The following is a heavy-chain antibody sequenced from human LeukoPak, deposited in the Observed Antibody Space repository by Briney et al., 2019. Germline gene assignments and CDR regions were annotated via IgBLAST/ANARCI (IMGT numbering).Heavy chain of an antibody. Sequence: GESLKISCKGSGYSFTSYWISWVRQMPGKGLEWMGRIDPSDSYTNYSPSFQGQVTISADKSISTAYLQWSSLQASDTAIYYCARRLRYCSGGSCYYFDYWGQGTLVTVSS. J-gene: IGHJ4*02. V-gene: IGHV5-10-1*04. CDR2: IDPSDSYT. CDR3: ARRLRYCSGGSCYYFDY. D-gene: IGHD2-15*01. CDR1: GYSFTSYW.